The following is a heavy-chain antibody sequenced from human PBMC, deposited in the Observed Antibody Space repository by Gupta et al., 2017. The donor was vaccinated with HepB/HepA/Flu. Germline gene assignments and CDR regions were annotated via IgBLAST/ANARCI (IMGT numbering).Heavy chain of an antibody. Sequence: QLQLQESGPGLVKPSETLSLTCTVSGGSISSSSYYWGWIRQPPGKGLEWIGSIYYSGSTYYNPSLKSRVTISVDTSKNQFSLKLSSVTAADTAVYYCARVRSSWSPTYFDYWGQGTLVTVSS. J-gene: IGHJ4*02. V-gene: IGHV4-39*01. CDR2: IYYSGST. CDR1: GGSISSSSYY. D-gene: IGHD6-13*01. CDR3: ARVRSSWSPTYFDY.